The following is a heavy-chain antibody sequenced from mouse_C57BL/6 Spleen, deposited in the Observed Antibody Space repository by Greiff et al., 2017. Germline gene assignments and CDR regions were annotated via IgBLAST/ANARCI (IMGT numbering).Heavy chain of an antibody. CDR1: GYTFTDYY. CDR3: ARSAGAYYAMDY. V-gene: IGHV1-26*01. D-gene: IGHD4-1*01. CDR2: INPNNGGT. J-gene: IGHJ4*01. Sequence: EVQLQQSGPELVKPGASVKISCKASGYTFTDYYMNWVKQSHGKSLEWIGDINPNNGGTSYNQKLKGKATLTVDKSSSTAYMELRSLTSEDSAVYYCARSAGAYYAMDYWGQGTSVTVSS.